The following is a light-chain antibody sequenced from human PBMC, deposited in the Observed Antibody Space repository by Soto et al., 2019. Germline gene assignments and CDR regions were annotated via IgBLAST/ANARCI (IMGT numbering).Light chain of an antibody. J-gene: IGKJ1*01. V-gene: IGKV2-28*01. CDR2: LGS. Sequence: DIVMTQSPLSLPVTPGEPASISCRSSQSLLHSNGYNYVDWYLQKPGQSPQLLIYLGSNRASGVPDRFSGSGSGTDFTLKITRREAEDVGVYYCMQALQTPRTFGQGTKVEVK. CDR3: MQALQTPRT. CDR1: QSLLHSNGYNY.